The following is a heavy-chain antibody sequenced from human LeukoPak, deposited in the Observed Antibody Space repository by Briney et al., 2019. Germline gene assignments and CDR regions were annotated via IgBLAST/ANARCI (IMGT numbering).Heavy chain of an antibody. CDR1: GFTFSRHD. Sequence: GSLRLSCEASGFTFSRHDMHWVRQAAGKGLEWVSGFIPAGDRYYAESVKGRFTISRENAKSSLYLEINSLRVGDTDVYYCVGGGVWGLSSNWLEAWGQGTLVIVSS. J-gene: IGHJ5*02. D-gene: IGHD7-27*01. V-gene: IGHV3-13*04. CDR2: FIPAGDR. CDR3: VGGGVWGLSSNWLEA.